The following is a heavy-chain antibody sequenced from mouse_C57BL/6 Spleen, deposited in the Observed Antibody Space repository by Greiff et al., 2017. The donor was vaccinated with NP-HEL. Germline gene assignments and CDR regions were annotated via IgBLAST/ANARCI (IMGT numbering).Heavy chain of an antibody. J-gene: IGHJ4*01. Sequence: VQLQQSGPELVKPGASVKISCKASGYTFTDYYMNWVKQSHGKSLEWIGDINPNNGGTSYNQKFKGKATLTVDKSSSTAYMELRSLTSEDSAVYYCAIPWSLYAMDYWGQGTSVTVSS. D-gene: IGHD1-1*02. CDR2: INPNNGGT. CDR3: AIPWSLYAMDY. V-gene: IGHV1-26*01. CDR1: GYTFTDYY.